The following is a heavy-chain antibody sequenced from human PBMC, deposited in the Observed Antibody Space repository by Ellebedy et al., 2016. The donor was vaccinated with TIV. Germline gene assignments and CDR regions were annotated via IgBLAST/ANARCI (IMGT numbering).Heavy chain of an antibody. CDR1: GGSFSGYY. V-gene: IGHV4-34*01. J-gene: IGHJ5*02. D-gene: IGHD3-10*01. Sequence: GSLRLSCAVYGGSFSGYYWSWIRQPPGKGLEWIGEINHSGSTNYNPSLKSRVTVSVDTSENQFSPNLSSVTAADTAVYYCVSTLFSMNRGLIYWFDPWGQGTLVTVSS. CDR3: VSTLFSMNRGLIYWFDP. CDR2: INHSGST.